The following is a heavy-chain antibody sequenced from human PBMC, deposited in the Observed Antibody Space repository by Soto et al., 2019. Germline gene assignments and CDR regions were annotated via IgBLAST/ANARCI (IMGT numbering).Heavy chain of an antibody. CDR1: GYTFTNYD. Sequence: QVPLVQGGAEVKKPGASVKVSCKASGYTFTNYDINWVRQATGQGLEWMGWMNPNSGKTGYAQKFQGRVTMTRSTSTCTAYMDLTRLRSEDTAVYYCARNLGYCTGGSCYFGFWGQGTLVTVSS. D-gene: IGHD2-8*02. V-gene: IGHV1-8*01. CDR2: MNPNSGKT. J-gene: IGHJ4*02. CDR3: ARNLGYCTGGSCYFGF.